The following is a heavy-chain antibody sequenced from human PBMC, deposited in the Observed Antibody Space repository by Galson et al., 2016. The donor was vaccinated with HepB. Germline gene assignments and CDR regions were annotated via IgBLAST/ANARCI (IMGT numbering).Heavy chain of an antibody. D-gene: IGHD2-8*02. CDR2: INSDGRTT. CDR1: GITFSNYW. J-gene: IGHJ6*02. V-gene: IGHV3-74*01. Sequence: SLRLSCAASGITFSNYWMHWVRQVPGKGLVWVSQINSDGRTTRYADSVKGRFTISRDNAKNTLYLQMNSLRAEDTAVYYCARGGGVAYYYSMDVWGQGTTVTVSS. CDR3: ARGGGVAYYYSMDV.